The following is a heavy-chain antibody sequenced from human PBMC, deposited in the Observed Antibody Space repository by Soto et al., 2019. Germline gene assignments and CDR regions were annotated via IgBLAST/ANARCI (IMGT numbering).Heavy chain of an antibody. J-gene: IGHJ4*02. CDR2: IIPIFGTA. D-gene: IGHD3-22*01. Sequence: ASVKVSCKASGGTFSSYAISWVRQAPGQGLEWMGGIIPIFGTANYAQKFQGRVTITADKSTSTAYMELSSLRSEDTAVYYCARVVIGYYDSSGYYDYWGQGTLVTVS. CDR1: GGTFSSYA. V-gene: IGHV1-69*06. CDR3: ARVVIGYYDSSGYYDY.